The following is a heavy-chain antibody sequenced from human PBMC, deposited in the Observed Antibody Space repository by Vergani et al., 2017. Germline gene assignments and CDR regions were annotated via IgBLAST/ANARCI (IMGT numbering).Heavy chain of an antibody. V-gene: IGHV3-33*01. CDR2: IWYDGSNK. D-gene: IGHD1-26*01. Sequence: QVQLVESGGGVVQPGRSLRLSCAASGFRFSSYCMNWVRQAPGKGLEWVAVIWYDGSNKYYADSVKGRFTISRDNSKNTLYLQMNSLRAEDTAVYYCARDFQWGSGDGWDYFDYWGQGTLVTV. CDR1: GFRFSSYC. CDR3: ARDFQWGSGDGWDYFDY. J-gene: IGHJ4*02.